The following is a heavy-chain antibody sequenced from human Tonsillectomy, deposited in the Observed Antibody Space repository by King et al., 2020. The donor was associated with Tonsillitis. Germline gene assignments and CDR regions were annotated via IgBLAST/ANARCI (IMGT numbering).Heavy chain of an antibody. CDR1: GFKFQDYA. V-gene: IGHV3-43D*03. CDR2: ISWDGGST. J-gene: IGHJ6*02. Sequence: VQLVESGGAIIQPGGSLKLSRAPSGFKFQDYAMHWVRQVPGKGLEWICLISWDGGSTYYAESVKGRFTISRDNDKNLLSLEMKSLRFEDTARYYCAKARTQYYDVLGGLDVWGQGTAVAVSS. CDR3: AKARTQYYDVLGGLDV. D-gene: IGHD3-9*01.